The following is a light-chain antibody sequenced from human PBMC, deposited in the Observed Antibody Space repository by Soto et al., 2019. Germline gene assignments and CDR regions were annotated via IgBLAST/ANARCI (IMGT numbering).Light chain of an antibody. V-gene: IGKV1-5*03. J-gene: IGKJ1*01. CDR1: QTISSW. CDR2: KAS. CDR3: QHYNIYSEA. Sequence: DIQMTQSPSTLPASVGDRVTITCRASQTISSWLAWYQQKPGKAPKLLIYKASTLKSGVPSRFSGSGSGTEFTLTISSLQPDDFATYYCQHYNIYSEAFGQGTNV.